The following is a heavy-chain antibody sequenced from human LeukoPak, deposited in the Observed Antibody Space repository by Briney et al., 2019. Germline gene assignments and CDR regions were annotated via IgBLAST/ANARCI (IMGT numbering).Heavy chain of an antibody. D-gene: IGHD6-13*01. J-gene: IGHJ4*02. V-gene: IGHV4-59*01. CDR3: ARVEGDSSSWPSFDY. Sequence: SETLSLTWTVAGGSISSYYWSWIRQPPGKGLEWIGYIYYSGSTNYNPSLKSRVTISVDTSKNQFSLKLSSVTAADTAVYYCARVEGDSSSWPSFDYWGQGTLVTVSS. CDR1: GGSISSYY. CDR2: IYYSGST.